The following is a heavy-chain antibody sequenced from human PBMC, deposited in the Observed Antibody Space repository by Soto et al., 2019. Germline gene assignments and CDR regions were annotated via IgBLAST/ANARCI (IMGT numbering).Heavy chain of an antibody. J-gene: IGHJ5*02. V-gene: IGHV1-24*01. Sequence: ASVKVSCKVSGYTLTELSVHWVRQAPGKGLEWMGGFDPEDGETIYAQKFQGRVTMTEDTSTDTAYMELSSLRSEDTAVYYCATVKPGLVRGPNPLGWFDPWGQGTLVTAPQ. CDR3: ATVKPGLVRGPNPLGWFDP. CDR1: GYTLTELS. CDR2: FDPEDGET. D-gene: IGHD3-10*01.